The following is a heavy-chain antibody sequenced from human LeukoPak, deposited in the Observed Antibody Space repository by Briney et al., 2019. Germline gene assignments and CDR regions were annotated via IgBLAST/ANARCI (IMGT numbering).Heavy chain of an antibody. V-gene: IGHV3-23*01. J-gene: IGHJ4*02. D-gene: IGHD3-9*01. CDR1: GFTFSSYA. CDR2: ISGSGGST. CDR3: AKIGPGYFDWLYSSDY. Sequence: GGSLRLSCAASGFTFSSYAMSWVRQAPGKGLEWVSAISGSGGSTYYADSVKGRFTISRDNSKNTLYLQMNSLRAEDTAVYYCAKIGPGYFDWLYSSDYWGQGTLVTVSS.